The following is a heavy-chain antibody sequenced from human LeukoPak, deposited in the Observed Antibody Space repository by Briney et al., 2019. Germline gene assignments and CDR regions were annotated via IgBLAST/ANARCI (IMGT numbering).Heavy chain of an antibody. Sequence: PSETLSLTCTVSGGSISSYYWSWIRQPPGKGLEWIGYIYYSGSTNYNPSLKSRVTTSVDTSKNQFSLKLSSVTAADTAVYYCARDSSSCYGRFDYLRQGTLVTVSS. V-gene: IGHV4-59*01. J-gene: IGHJ4*02. CDR1: GGSISSYY. CDR2: IYYSGST. D-gene: IGHD6-13*01. CDR3: ARDSSSCYGRFDY.